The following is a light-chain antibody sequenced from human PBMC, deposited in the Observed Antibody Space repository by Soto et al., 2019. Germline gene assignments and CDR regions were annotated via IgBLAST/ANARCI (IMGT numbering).Light chain of an antibody. J-gene: IGKJ1*01. CDR1: QSISSW. CDR3: QQYNSYSRT. V-gene: IGKV1-5*01. CDR2: DAS. Sequence: DIQMTQSPSTLSAAVGDRVTITCRASQSISSWLAWYQQKPGKAPKLLIYDASSLESGVQSRFSGSGSVTEFTLNISSLQPDDFAPYYCQQYNSYSRTFGQGTKVEIK.